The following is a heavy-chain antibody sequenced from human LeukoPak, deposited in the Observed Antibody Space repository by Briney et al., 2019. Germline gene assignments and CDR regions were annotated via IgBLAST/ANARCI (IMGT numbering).Heavy chain of an antibody. CDR3: ARDRPLAPAAGDI. J-gene: IGHJ3*02. Sequence: ASVKVSCKTSGYTFSIHGISWVRQAPGQGLEWMGWISGHNGNTKYAQKFQGRITLNTDTSTRTAYMELRSLTSDDTAVYYCARDRPLAPAAGDIWGQGTKVAVSS. CDR1: GYTFSIHG. CDR2: ISGHNGNT. V-gene: IGHV1-18*01. D-gene: IGHD2-2*01.